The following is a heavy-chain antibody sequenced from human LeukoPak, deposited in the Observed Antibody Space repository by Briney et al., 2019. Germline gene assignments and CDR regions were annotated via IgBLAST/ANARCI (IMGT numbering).Heavy chain of an antibody. J-gene: IGHJ4*02. CDR3: ARGSLPAFDY. Sequence: GSLRPPCAASGFTFSSYSMDWVRQAPGKGLEGVSSISSSSSYIYYADSVKGRFTISRDNAKNLLYLQMHSLRAEDTAVYYCARGSLPAFDYWGQGTLVTVSS. V-gene: IGHV3-21*01. D-gene: IGHD2-15*01. CDR1: GFTFSSYS. CDR2: ISSSSSYI.